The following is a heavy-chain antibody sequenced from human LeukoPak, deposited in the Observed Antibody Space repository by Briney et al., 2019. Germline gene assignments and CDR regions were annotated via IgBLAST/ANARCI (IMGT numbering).Heavy chain of an antibody. J-gene: IGHJ4*02. V-gene: IGHV4-30-2*01. CDR3: ARGSKRWLQFDY. Sequence: PSQTLSLTCAVSGGSISSGSYSWSWIRQPPGKGLEWIGYVYHSGSTYYNPSLKSRVTISVDRSKNQFSLKLSSVTAADTAVYYCARGSKRWLQFDYWGQGTLVTVSS. CDR2: VYHSGST. CDR1: GGSISSGSYS. D-gene: IGHD5-24*01.